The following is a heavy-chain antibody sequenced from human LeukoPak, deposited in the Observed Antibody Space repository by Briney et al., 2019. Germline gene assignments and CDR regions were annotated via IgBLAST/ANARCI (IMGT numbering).Heavy chain of an antibody. J-gene: IGHJ4*02. Sequence: GGSLRLSCAASGFTFSSYSMNWVRQAPGKGLEWVSYISSSSSTIYYADSVKGRFTISRDNSKNTLYLQMNSLRAEDTAVYYCAKAKPVTIFGVATFDYWGQGTLVTVSS. D-gene: IGHD3-3*01. CDR1: GFTFSSYS. V-gene: IGHV3-48*01. CDR3: AKAKPVTIFGVATFDY. CDR2: ISSSSSTI.